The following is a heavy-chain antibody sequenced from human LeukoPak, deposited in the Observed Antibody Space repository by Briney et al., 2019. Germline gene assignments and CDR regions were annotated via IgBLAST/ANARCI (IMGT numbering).Heavy chain of an antibody. CDR2: MNPDGGQK. Sequence: GGSLRLSCAASGFTFSTYWMTWVRQAPGKGLEWVANMNPDGGQKYYVDSVKGRFTISRDNAKNSLYLQMNSLRAEDTAVYYCARDVGGNDYWGQGTLVTVSS. V-gene: IGHV3-7*01. D-gene: IGHD4-23*01. J-gene: IGHJ4*02. CDR3: ARDVGGNDY. CDR1: GFTFSTYW.